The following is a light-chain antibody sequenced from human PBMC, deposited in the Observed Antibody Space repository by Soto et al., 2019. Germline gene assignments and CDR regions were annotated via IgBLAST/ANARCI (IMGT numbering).Light chain of an antibody. V-gene: IGKV3-11*01. J-gene: IGKJ5*01. CDR2: DAS. Sequence: EIVLTQYPATLSLSLGERATLSCRASQSVSTYVAWYQQRPGQAPRLLIYDASYRATDIPPRFSGSGSGTDFTLTISSLGPEDFAVYYCQRRRSWPPTITFGQGTRLEIK. CDR1: QSVSTY. CDR3: QRRRSWPPTIT.